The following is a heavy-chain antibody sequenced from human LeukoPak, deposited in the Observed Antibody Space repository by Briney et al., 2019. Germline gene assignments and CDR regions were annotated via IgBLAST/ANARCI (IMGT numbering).Heavy chain of an antibody. Sequence: GGSLRLSCAASGFVVNSKFMSWVRQAPGKGLEWISIIYANGRTYYADSVKGRFNLSRDNSKNMLFLQMNSLRAEDTALYYCARGVLSYYVSGDAFDIWGQGTMVTVSS. D-gene: IGHD3-10*02. V-gene: IGHV3-66*01. CDR3: ARGVLSYYVSGDAFDI. CDR1: GFVVNSKF. J-gene: IGHJ3*02. CDR2: IYANGRT.